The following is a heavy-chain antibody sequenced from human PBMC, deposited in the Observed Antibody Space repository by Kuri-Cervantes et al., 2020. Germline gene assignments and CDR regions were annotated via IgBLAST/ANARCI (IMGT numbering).Heavy chain of an antibody. CDR3: ARFGYSGHDLDY. D-gene: IGHD5-12*01. V-gene: IGHV3-7*01. CDR2: IKEDGSEK. CDR1: GFTLSTYW. J-gene: IGHJ4*02. Sequence: GGSLRLSCAASGFTLSTYWMSWVRQAPGMGLEWVARIKEDGSEKYYVDSVKGRFTISRDNAKNSLYLQMNSLRAEDTAVYYCARFGYSGHDLDYWGQGTLVTVSS.